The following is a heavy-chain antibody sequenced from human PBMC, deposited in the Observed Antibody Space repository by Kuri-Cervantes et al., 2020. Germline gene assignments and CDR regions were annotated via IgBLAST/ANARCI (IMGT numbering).Heavy chain of an antibody. V-gene: IGHV3-30-3*01. Sequence: GGSLRLSCAASGFTFSNYAMHWVRQAPGKGLEWVAVISYDGSNKYYADSVKGRFTISRDNSKNTLYLQMNSLRAEDTAVYYCLGVGDYWGQGTLVTVSS. CDR2: ISYDGSNK. D-gene: IGHD3-10*01. CDR3: LGVGDY. J-gene: IGHJ4*02. CDR1: GFTFSNYA.